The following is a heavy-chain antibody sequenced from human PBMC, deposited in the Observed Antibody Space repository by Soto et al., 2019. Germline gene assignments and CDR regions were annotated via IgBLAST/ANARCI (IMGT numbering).Heavy chain of an antibody. CDR1: GDSIGSSGYY. V-gene: IGHV4-39*01. CDR3: ARYYDTSQRPYFHY. CDR2: IYYDGTT. D-gene: IGHD3-22*01. J-gene: IGHJ1*01. Sequence: QLQLKESGPGLVKPSETLSLTCTVSGDSIGSSGYYWVWVRRPPGQGLEWVGTIYYDGTTYYNPSVKARLTMSVYTSKYKFSLKLSSVLAADTAFYLCARYYDTSQRPYFHYWGQGTLVTVSS.